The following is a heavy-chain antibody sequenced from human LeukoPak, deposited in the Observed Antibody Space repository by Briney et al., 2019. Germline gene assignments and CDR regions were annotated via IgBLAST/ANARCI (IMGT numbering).Heavy chain of an antibody. V-gene: IGHV4-4*07. D-gene: IGHD3-10*01. CDR3: ARQASFYGSGSYFPLGHFDY. CDR1: DDSISSHD. J-gene: IGHJ4*02. Sequence: SETLSLTCTVSDDSISSHDWSWIRQPAGKGLEWIGRIYASGSTNYNPSLKSRVTMSVDTSTNQLSLKLRSVTAADTAVYYCARQASFYGSGSYFPLGHFDYWGQETLVTVSS. CDR2: IYASGST.